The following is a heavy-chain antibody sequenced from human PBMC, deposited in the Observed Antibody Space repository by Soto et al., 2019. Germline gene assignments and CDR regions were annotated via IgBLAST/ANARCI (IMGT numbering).Heavy chain of an antibody. CDR3: ARGDSTDCSNGVCSFFYNHDMDV. V-gene: IGHV1-2*04. Sequence: SVKVSCKASGYSFTDYPIHWVRQAPGKGLEWLGRINPKSGGTSTAQKFQGWVTMTTDTSISTASMELTRLTSDDTAIYYCARGDSTDCSNGVCSFFYNHDMDVWGQGTTVTVSS. D-gene: IGHD2-8*01. CDR1: GYSFTDYP. J-gene: IGHJ6*02. CDR2: INPKSGGT.